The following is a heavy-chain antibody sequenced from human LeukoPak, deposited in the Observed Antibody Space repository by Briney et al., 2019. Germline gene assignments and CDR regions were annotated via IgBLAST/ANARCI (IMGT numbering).Heavy chain of an antibody. CDR1: GGSISSYY. CDR2: IYYSGST. Sequence: SETLSLTCTVSGGSISSYYWSWIRQPPGKGLEWIGYIYYSGSTNYNPSLKSRVTISVDTSKNQFSLKLSSVTAADTAVYYCAKQHGWELAGYDFDYWGQGILVTVSS. J-gene: IGHJ4*02. V-gene: IGHV4-59*08. D-gene: IGHD1-26*01. CDR3: AKQHGWELAGYDFDY.